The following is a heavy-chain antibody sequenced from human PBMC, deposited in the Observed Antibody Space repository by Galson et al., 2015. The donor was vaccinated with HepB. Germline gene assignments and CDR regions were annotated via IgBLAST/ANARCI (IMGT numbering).Heavy chain of an antibody. Sequence: SLRLSCAASGFTFSSYAMHWVRQAPGKGLEWVAVISYDGRNKYNADSVKGRFTISRDNSKNTLYLQMNSLRAEDTAVYYCARGGLKAVAGPGGPDHWGQGTLVTVSS. J-gene: IGHJ4*02. CDR2: ISYDGRNK. CDR1: GFTFSSYA. D-gene: IGHD6-19*01. CDR3: ARGGLKAVAGPGGPDH. V-gene: IGHV3-30*04.